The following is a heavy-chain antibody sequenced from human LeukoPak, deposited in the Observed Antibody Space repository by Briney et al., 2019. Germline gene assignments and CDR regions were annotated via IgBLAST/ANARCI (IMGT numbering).Heavy chain of an antibody. D-gene: IGHD4-17*01. CDR1: GFTLGDYA. J-gene: IGHJ4*02. CDR2: IRSKAYGGTT. V-gene: IGHV3-49*03. Sequence: GGSLRLSCTASGFTLGDYAMSWFRQAPGKGLEWVGLIRSKAYGGTTDYAASVKGRFTISRDDSKSIAYLQMNSLKTEDTAVFYCSRGRVTTDYWGQGTLVTVSS. CDR3: SRGRVTTDY.